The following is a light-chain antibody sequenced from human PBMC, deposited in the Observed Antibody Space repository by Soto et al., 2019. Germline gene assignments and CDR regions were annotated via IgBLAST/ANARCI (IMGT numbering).Light chain of an antibody. CDR1: QSVSNNY. Sequence: EIVLTQSPGTLSLSPGERATLSCRASQSVSNNYLAWYQQKPGQAPRRLIFGASGRATGIPDRFSGSGSGTDFTLTINRLEPEDFAVYYCQQYGTSPTFGQGTKVEIK. J-gene: IGKJ1*01. V-gene: IGKV3-20*01. CDR3: QQYGTSPT. CDR2: GAS.